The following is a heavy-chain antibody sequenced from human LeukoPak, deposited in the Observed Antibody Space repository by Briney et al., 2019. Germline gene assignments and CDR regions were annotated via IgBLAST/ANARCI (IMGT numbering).Heavy chain of an antibody. J-gene: IGHJ3*02. CDR3: AKPVAAPTYYDILTGYFNDAFDI. V-gene: IGHV3-23*01. D-gene: IGHD3-9*01. Sequence: PGGSLRLSCAASGFTFSSYAMSWVRQAPGKGLEWVSAISGSGGSTYYADSVKGRFTISGDNSKNTLYLQMNSLRAEDTAVYYCAKPVAAPTYYDILTGYFNDAFDIWGQGTMVTVSS. CDR2: ISGSGGST. CDR1: GFTFSSYA.